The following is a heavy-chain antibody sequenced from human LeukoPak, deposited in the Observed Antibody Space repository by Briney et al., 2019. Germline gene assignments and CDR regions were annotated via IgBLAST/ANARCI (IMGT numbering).Heavy chain of an antibody. J-gene: IGHJ4*02. D-gene: IGHD5-24*01. CDR3: ARAGSRDGYFDY. CDR1: GFTFSSYS. Sequence: GGSLRLSCAASGFTFSSYSMNWVRQAPGKGLEWVSSISSSSSYIYYADSVKGRFTISRDNAKNSLYLQMNSLRAEDTAVYYCARAGSRDGYFDYWGQGTLVTVSS. V-gene: IGHV3-21*01. CDR2: ISSSSSYI.